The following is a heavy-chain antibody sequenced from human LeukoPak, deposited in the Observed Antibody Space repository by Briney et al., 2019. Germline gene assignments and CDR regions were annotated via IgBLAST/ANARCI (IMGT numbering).Heavy chain of an antibody. V-gene: IGHV3-48*03. CDR3: ARDTGGTLEWLLYPYYYYYMDV. J-gene: IGHJ6*03. CDR1: GFTFSSYE. Sequence: PGGSLRLSCAASGFTFSSYEMNWVRQAPGKGLEWVSYISSSGSTIYYADSVKGRFTISRDNAKNSLYLQMNSLRAEDTAVYYCARDTGGTLEWLLYPYYYYYMDVWGKGTTVTVSS. CDR2: ISSSGSTI. D-gene: IGHD3-3*01.